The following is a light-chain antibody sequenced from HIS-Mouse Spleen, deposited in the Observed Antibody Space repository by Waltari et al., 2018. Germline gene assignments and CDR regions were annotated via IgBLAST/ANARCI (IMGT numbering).Light chain of an antibody. Sequence: FALAQPASASGSTGQSIPISCPGTSRDAVRYNLLSWYQQHPGKAPKLLIYEGSKPPSGVSNRFSGSKSGNTASLTISGLQAEDEADYYCCSYAGSSTLVFGGGTKLTVL. CDR2: EGS. V-gene: IGLV2-23*01. J-gene: IGLJ2*01. CDR1: SRDAVRYNL. CDR3: CSYAGSSTLV.